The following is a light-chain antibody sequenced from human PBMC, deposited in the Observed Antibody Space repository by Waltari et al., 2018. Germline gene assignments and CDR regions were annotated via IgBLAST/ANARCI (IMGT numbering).Light chain of an antibody. CDR3: QTYDGRISAWV. Sequence: QSVLTQPPSVSGAPGQRVTISCSGGSANLGANYDVPWYQQFPEPAPKLLIYGSSNRPSGVPDRVSGSKSGTSASLDISGLQAEDEADYYCQTYDGRISAWVFGGGTKLTVL. V-gene: IGLV1-40*01. CDR2: GSS. CDR1: SANLGANYD. J-gene: IGLJ3*02.